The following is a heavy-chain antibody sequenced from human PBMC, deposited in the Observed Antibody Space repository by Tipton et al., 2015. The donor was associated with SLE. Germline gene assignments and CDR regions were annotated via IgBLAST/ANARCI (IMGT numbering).Heavy chain of an antibody. D-gene: IGHD6-19*01. V-gene: IGHV4-34*01. CDR3: ARHGAVAGTGYFDY. J-gene: IGHJ4*02. Sequence: TLSLTCAVYGGSFSGYYWNWIRQPPGKGLEWIGEISHSGTTNYNPSLKSRVTISVDTSKNQFSLKLSSVTAADTAVYYCARHGAVAGTGYFDYWGQGTLVTVSS. CDR2: ISHSGTT. CDR1: GGSFSGYY.